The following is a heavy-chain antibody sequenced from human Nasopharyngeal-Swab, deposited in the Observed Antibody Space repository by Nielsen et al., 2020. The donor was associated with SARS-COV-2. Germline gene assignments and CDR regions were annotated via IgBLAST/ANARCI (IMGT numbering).Heavy chain of an antibody. CDR3: TSRSTTVTTSLRADV. Sequence: GGSLRLSCAASGCTFSNAWMSWVRQAPGKGLEWVGRIKSKTDGGTTNYAAPVKGRFTISRDDSKNTLYLQMNSLKTEDTAVYYCTSRSTTVTTSLRADVWGKGTTVTVSS. V-gene: IGHV3-15*01. CDR2: IKSKTDGGTT. D-gene: IGHD4-17*01. J-gene: IGHJ6*04. CDR1: GCTFSNAW.